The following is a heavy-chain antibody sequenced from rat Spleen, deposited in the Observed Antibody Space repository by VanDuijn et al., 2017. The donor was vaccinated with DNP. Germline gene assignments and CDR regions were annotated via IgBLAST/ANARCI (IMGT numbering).Heavy chain of an antibody. D-gene: IGHD5-1*01. CDR3: TRDNLEWYFDF. J-gene: IGHJ1*01. CDR1: GFSLTNHH. Sequence: QVQLKESGPGLVQPSQTLFLTCTVAGFSLTNHHVHWVRQPPGKGLEWMGVMWSDGNTSYNSTLKSRLSISRDTSKSQVFLKMNSLQTEDTAIYFCTRDNLEWYFDFWGPGTVVTVSS. V-gene: IGHV2-32*01. CDR2: MWSDGNT.